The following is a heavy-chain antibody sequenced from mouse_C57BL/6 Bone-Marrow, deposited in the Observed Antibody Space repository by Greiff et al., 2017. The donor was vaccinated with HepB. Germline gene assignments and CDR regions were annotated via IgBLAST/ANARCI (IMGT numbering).Heavy chain of an antibody. V-gene: IGHV1-9*01. CDR2: ILPGSGST. J-gene: IGHJ2*01. CDR3: ARLGVIAQFDY. D-gene: IGHD2-1*01. Sequence: QVQLQQSGAELMKPGASVKLSCKATGYTFTGYWIEWVKQSPGHGLEWIGEILPGSGSTNYNEKFKGKATFTADKSSNTAYVQLSRLTTEDSAVYYCARLGVIAQFDYWGQGTTLTVSS. CDR1: GYTFTGYW.